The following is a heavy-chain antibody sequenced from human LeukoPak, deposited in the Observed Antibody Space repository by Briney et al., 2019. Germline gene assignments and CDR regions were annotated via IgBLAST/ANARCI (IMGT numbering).Heavy chain of an antibody. CDR2: INHSGST. CDR3: ARVTMIVVVNWFDP. V-gene: IGHV4-34*01. CDR1: GGSFSGYY. Sequence: SETLSLTCAVYGGSFSGYYWSWIRRPPGKGLEWIGEINHSGSTNYNPSLKSRVTISVDTSKNQFSLKLSSVTAADTAVYYCARVTMIVVVNWFDPWGQGTLVTVSS. J-gene: IGHJ5*02. D-gene: IGHD3-22*01.